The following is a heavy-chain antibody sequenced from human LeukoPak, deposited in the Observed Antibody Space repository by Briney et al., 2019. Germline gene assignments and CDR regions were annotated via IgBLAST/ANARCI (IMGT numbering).Heavy chain of an antibody. CDR3: ARLRKGRSFDY. CDR1: GFTFSSYG. J-gene: IGHJ4*02. D-gene: IGHD2-21*02. Sequence: GGSLRLSCAASGFTFSSYGMSWVRQAPGKGLEWVSAISGSGGSTYHADSVKGRFTISRDNSKNTLYLQMNSLRAEDTAVYYCARLRKGRSFDYWGQGTLVTVSS. V-gene: IGHV3-23*01. CDR2: ISGSGGST.